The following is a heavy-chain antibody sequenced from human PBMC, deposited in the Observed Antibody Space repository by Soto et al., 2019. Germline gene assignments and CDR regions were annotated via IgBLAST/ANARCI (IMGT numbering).Heavy chain of an antibody. CDR1: GFTFSSYS. Sequence: GGSLRLSCAASGFTFSSYSMNWVRQAPGKGLEWVSSISSSSSYIYYADSVKGRFTISRDNAKNSLYLQMNSLRAEDTAVYYCAREIAVASLWFDPWGQGTLVTVSS. J-gene: IGHJ5*02. D-gene: IGHD6-19*01. CDR3: AREIAVASLWFDP. V-gene: IGHV3-21*01. CDR2: ISSSSSYI.